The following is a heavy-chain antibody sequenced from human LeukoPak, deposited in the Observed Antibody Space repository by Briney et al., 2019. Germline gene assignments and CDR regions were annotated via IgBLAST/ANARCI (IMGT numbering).Heavy chain of an antibody. D-gene: IGHD6-13*01. CDR3: ARGRPGLASAGTYDF. CDR2: MNPNSDKT. V-gene: IGHV1-8*01. J-gene: IGHJ4*02. CDR1: GYTFTSSD. Sequence: ASVKVSCKASGYTFTSSDINWVRQAPGQGLEWMGWMNPNSDKTDSSRKFQGRVAMTKNISISTAYIEVSSLGYEDTATYYCARGRPGLASAGTYDFWGQGTLITVSS.